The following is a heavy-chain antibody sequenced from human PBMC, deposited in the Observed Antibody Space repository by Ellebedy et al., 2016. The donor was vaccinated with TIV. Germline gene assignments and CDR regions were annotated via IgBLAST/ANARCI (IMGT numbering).Heavy chain of an antibody. CDR2: IRYDGRFK. J-gene: IGHJ4*02. D-gene: IGHD6-19*01. CDR3: AKDGQWLVRGAIDS. V-gene: IGHV3-30*02. Sequence: GESLKISCAASGFTFNTYGMHWVRQAPGKGLEWVAFIRYDGRFKDYADSVKGRFTISRDNSKNALYLQMNSLRTEDTAVFYCAKDGQWLVRGAIDSWGQGTLVAVSS. CDR1: GFTFNTYG.